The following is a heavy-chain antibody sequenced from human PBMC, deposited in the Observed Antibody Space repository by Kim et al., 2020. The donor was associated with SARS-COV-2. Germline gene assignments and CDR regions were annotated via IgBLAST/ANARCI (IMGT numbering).Heavy chain of an antibody. CDR1: GFTFGDYA. CDR2: ISWNSGSI. J-gene: IGHJ5*02. D-gene: IGHD2-2*01. Sequence: GGSLGLSCAASGFTFGDYAMHWVRQAPGKGLEWVSGISWNSGSIGYADSVKGRFTISRDNAKNSLYLQMNSLRAEDTALYYCAKGRYQLHYISGWFDPWGQGTLVTVSS. CDR3: AKGRYQLHYISGWFDP. V-gene: IGHV3-9*01.